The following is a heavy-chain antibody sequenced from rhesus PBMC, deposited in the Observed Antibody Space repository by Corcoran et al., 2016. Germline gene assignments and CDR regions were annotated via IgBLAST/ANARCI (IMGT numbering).Heavy chain of an antibody. CDR3: ARYSGYNKGYYFDY. Sequence: QVQLQESGPGLVKPSETLSLTCAVSGVSISSYWWSWIRQPPGKGLEWIGEINGNSRITYYKPSLTSRVPISKAASKNQFSLKLSSVTAADTAVYYCARYSGYNKGYYFDYWGQGVLVTVSS. CDR1: GVSISSYW. J-gene: IGHJ4*01. V-gene: IGHV4-80*01. CDR2: INGNSRIT. D-gene: IGHD5-24*01.